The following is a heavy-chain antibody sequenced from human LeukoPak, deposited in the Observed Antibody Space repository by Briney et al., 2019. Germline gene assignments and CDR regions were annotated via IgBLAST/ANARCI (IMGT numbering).Heavy chain of an antibody. D-gene: IGHD1-1*01. CDR1: GFTFSSYS. V-gene: IGHV3-21*01. J-gene: IGHJ4*02. CDR3: ARDWNYFSC. Sequence: GGSLRLSCAAPGFTFSSYSMNWVRQAPGKGLEWVSSISSSSGSICYADSVKGRFTISRDNAKNSVYLQMNSLRAEDTAVYYCARDWNYFSCWGQGTLVTVSS. CDR2: ISSSSGSI.